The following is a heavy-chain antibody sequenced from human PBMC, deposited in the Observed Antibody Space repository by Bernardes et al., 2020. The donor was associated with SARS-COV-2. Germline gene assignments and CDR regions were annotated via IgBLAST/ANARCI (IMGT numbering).Heavy chain of an antibody. Sequence: GGSLRLSCAASGFTFSNAWMSWVRQAPGKGLEWVGRIKSKTDGGTTDYAAPVKGRFTISRDDSKNTLYLQMNSLKTEDTAVYYCTTDSYDSSGYYWDGPGGDDDAFDIWGQGTMVTVSS. CDR2: IKSKTDGGTT. D-gene: IGHD3-22*01. J-gene: IGHJ3*02. CDR1: GFTFSNAW. CDR3: TTDSYDSSGYYWDGPGGDDDAFDI. V-gene: IGHV3-15*01.